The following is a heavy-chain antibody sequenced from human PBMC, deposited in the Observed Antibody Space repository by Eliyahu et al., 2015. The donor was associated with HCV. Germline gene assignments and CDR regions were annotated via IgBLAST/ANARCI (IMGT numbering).Heavy chain of an antibody. J-gene: IGHJ6*02. CDR3: ASRIAVAAEERYYYYYGMDV. CDR2: ISSSSNYX. CDR1: GFTFSIXS. Sequence: EVQLVESGGGLVKPGGSLRLSXAASGFTFSIXSMXWVRQTPGKGLGXXSSISSSSNYXXYADSVKGRFTVSRDNAKNSLYLQMNSLRAEDTAVYYCASRIAVAAEERYYYYYGMDVWGQGTTVTVSS. V-gene: IGHV3-21*01. D-gene: IGHD6-19*01.